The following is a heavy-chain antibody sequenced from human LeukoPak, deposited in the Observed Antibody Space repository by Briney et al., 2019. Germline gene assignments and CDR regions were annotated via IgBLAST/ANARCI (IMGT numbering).Heavy chain of an antibody. J-gene: IGHJ4*02. D-gene: IGHD3-22*01. CDR3: ARVSGATGNYDSSGYYVDY. V-gene: IGHV1-69*13. CDR2: IIPIFGTA. CDR1: GGTFSRFT. Sequence: ASVKVSCKASGGTFSRFTISWVRQAPGQGFEWMGGIIPIFGTANYAQKFQGRVTITADESTSTAYMELSSLRSEDTAVYYCARVSGATGNYDSSGYYVDYWGQGTLVTVSS.